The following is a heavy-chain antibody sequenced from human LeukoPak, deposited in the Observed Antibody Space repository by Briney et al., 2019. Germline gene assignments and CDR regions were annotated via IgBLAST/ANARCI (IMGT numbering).Heavy chain of an antibody. J-gene: IGHJ4*02. Sequence: PGGSLRLSCAASGFTFSSYWMSWVRQAPGKGLEWVANIKQDGSEKYYVDSVKGRFTISRDNAKNSLYLQMNSLRAEDTAVYYCARDQLLQDISEYQLLFIDYWGQGTLVTVSS. CDR2: IKQDGSEK. D-gene: IGHD2-2*01. CDR3: ARDQLLQDISEYQLLFIDY. V-gene: IGHV3-7*01. CDR1: GFTFSSYW.